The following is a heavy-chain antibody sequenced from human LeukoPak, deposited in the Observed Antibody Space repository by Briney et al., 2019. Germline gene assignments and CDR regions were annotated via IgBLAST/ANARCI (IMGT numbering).Heavy chain of an antibody. V-gene: IGHV3-48*03. CDR2: ISSSGSNI. Sequence: PGGSLRLSCAASGFTFRRYEMNWVRPAPGKGLEWVSYISSSGSNIYYADSVKGRFTISRDNAKNSLYLQMNSLRAEDTAVYYCASDSGEVWFDPWGQGTLVTVSS. D-gene: IGHD7-27*01. J-gene: IGHJ5*02. CDR3: ASDSGEVWFDP. CDR1: GFTFRRYE.